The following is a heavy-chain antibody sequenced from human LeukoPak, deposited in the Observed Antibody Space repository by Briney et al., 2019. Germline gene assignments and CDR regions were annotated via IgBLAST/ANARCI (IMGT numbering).Heavy chain of an antibody. J-gene: IGHJ5*02. V-gene: IGHV4-34*01. CDR1: GGSFSGYY. Sequence: SETLSLTCAVYGGSFSGYYWSWIRQPPGKGLEWIGEINHSGSTNYNPSLKSRVTISVDTSKHQLSLKLSSVTAADTAVYYCARARSGYGWFDPWGQGTLVTVSS. D-gene: IGHD5-12*01. CDR2: INHSGST. CDR3: ARARSGYGWFDP.